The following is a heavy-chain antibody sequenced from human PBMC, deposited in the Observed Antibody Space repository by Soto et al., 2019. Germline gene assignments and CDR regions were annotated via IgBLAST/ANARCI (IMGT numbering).Heavy chain of an antibody. V-gene: IGHV1-18*01. CDR2: ISAYNGNT. CDR3: ARDRYYDILTGYGYNWFDP. J-gene: IGHJ5*02. Sequence: GASVKVSCKASGYTFTSYGISWVRQAPGQGLEWMGWISAYNGNTNYAQKLQGRVTMTTDTSTSTAYMELRSLRSDDTAVYYCARDRYYDILTGYGYNWFDPWGQGTLVT. CDR1: GYTFTSYG. D-gene: IGHD3-9*01.